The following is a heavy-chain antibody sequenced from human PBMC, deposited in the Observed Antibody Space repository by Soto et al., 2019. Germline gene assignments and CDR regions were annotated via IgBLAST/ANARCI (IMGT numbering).Heavy chain of an antibody. CDR3: AKDIWDFWSGYPNAFDI. J-gene: IGHJ3*02. Sequence: VGSLRLSCAASGFTFSSYGMHWVRQAPGKGLEWVAVISYDGSNKYYADSVKGRFTISRDNSKNTLYLQMNSLRAEDTAVYYCAKDIWDFWSGYPNAFDIWGQGTMVTVSS. D-gene: IGHD3-3*01. V-gene: IGHV3-30*18. CDR1: GFTFSSYG. CDR2: ISYDGSNK.